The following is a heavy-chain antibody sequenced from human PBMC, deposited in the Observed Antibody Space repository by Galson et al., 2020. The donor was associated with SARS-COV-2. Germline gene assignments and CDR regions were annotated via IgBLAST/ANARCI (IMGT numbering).Heavy chain of an antibody. CDR2: IYYSGSN. CDR3: AKHRVGSSWYRCRATHDALDI. J-gene: IGHJ3*02. CDR1: GGSISSYY. V-gene: IGHV4-59*01. Sequence: SETLSLTCTVSGGSISSYYWSWIRQPPGKGLEWIGYIYYSGSNNYNPSLKSRVNISVDTSKNQFSLKLRSVTAADPAVDYCAKHRVGSSWYRCRATHDALDIWGQGTMVTVVS. D-gene: IGHD6-13*01.